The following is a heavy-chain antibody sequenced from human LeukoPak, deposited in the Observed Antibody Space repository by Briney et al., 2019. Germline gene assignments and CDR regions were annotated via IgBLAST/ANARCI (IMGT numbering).Heavy chain of an antibody. J-gene: IGHJ4*02. CDR1: GYTFTGYY. V-gene: IGHV1-2*02. Sequence: ASVKVSCKASGYTFTGYYMHWVRQAPGQGLEWMGWINPNSGGTNYAQKFQGRVTMTRDTSISTAYMELSRLRSDDTAVYYCARDTMVPSYYFDYWGQGTLVTVSS. CDR2: INPNSGGT. CDR3: ARDTMVPSYYFDY. D-gene: IGHD4-23*01.